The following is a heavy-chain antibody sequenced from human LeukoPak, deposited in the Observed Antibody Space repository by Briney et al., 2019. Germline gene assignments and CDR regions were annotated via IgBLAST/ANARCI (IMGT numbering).Heavy chain of an antibody. CDR2: ISYDGSNK. Sequence: GGSLRLSCAASGFTFSAYAMHWVRQAPGKGLEWVAVISYDGSNKYYADSVKGRFTNSRDNSKNTLYLQMNSLRAEDTAVYYCARDQGVRNWNYYFDYWGQGTLVTVSS. V-gene: IGHV3-30-3*01. D-gene: IGHD1-7*01. CDR3: ARDQGVRNWNYYFDY. CDR1: GFTFSAYA. J-gene: IGHJ4*02.